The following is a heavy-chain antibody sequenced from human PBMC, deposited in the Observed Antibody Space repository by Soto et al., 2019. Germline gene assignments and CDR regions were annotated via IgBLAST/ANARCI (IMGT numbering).Heavy chain of an antibody. J-gene: IGHJ5*02. CDR2: ISSSSSTI. D-gene: IGHD3-3*01. V-gene: IGHV3-48*02. CDR1: GFTFSSYS. Sequence: GGSLRLSCAASGFTFSSYSINWVRQAPGKGLEWVSYISSSSSTIYYADSVKGRFTISRDNAKNSLYLQMNSLRDEDTAVYYCTRSHGYYDFWSGYYWFDPWGQGTLVTVSS. CDR3: TRSHGYYDFWSGYYWFDP.